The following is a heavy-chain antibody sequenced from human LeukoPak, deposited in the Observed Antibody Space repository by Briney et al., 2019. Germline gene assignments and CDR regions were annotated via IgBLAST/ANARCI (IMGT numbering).Heavy chain of an antibody. D-gene: IGHD6-19*01. CDR2: IIPILGIA. CDR3: ARLDTGEWLVRGY. J-gene: IGHJ4*02. Sequence: ASVKVSCKASGYTFTGYYMHWVRQAPGQGLEWMGRIIPILGIANYAQKFQGRVTITADKSTSTAYMELSSLRSEDTAVYYCARLDTGEWLVRGYWGQGTLVTVSS. V-gene: IGHV1-69*02. CDR1: GYTFTGYY.